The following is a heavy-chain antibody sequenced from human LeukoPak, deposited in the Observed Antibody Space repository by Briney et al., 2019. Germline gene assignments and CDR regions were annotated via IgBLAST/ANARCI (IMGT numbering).Heavy chain of an antibody. V-gene: IGHV3-30*02. CDR1: GFTFSSYG. CDR3: ATDHTFYSTDY. J-gene: IGHJ4*02. CDR2: IRYDGNNK. D-gene: IGHD6-13*01. Sequence: GSLRLSCAASGFTFSSYGMHWVRQAPGKGLEWVAFIRYDGNNKYYADSVKGRFTISRDNPKNTLYLQLNSLRAEDTAVYYCATDHTFYSTDYWGQGTLVTVSS.